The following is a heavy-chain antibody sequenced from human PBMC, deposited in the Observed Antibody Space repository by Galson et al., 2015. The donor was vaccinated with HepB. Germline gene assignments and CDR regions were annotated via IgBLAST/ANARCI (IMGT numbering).Heavy chain of an antibody. J-gene: IGHJ3*01. CDR2: ISAYNGNT. CDR1: GYTFTSYG. D-gene: IGHD1-7*01. CDR3: ARDSALRETPNWNFAFDL. Sequence: SVKVSCKASGYTFTSYGISWVRQAPGQGLEWMGWISAYNGNTNYAQKLQGRVTMTTDTSTSTAYMELRSLRSDDTAVYYCARDSALRETPNWNFAFDLWGQGTVVTVSS. V-gene: IGHV1-18*04.